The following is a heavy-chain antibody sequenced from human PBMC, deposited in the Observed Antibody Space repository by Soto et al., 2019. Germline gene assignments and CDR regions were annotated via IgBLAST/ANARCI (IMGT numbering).Heavy chain of an antibody. J-gene: IGHJ5*02. Sequence: QVQLVESGGGVVQPGRSLRLCCVASGFSISRSAMHWVRQAPGKGLEWVAVIAYDGSNKWYADSAKGRFTISRDNSKNTLYLDMSSLRAEDTAVYFCARDLQAGDDNVNWFAPWGQGTLVTVSS. CDR1: GFSISRSA. D-gene: IGHD1-1*01. CDR2: IAYDGSNK. V-gene: IGHV3-30-3*01. CDR3: ARDLQAGDDNVNWFAP.